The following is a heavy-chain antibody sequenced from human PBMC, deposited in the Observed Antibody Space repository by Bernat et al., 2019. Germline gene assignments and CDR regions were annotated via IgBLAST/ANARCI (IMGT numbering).Heavy chain of an antibody. D-gene: IGHD1-7*01. CDR2: ISSSSSTI. CDR3: ASNLTTNWDYQFDY. Sequence: EVQLVESGGGLVQPGGSLRLSCADSGFTFSSYSMNWVRQAPGKGLEWVSYISSSSSTIYYAASVKGRFTISRDNAKNSLYLQMNSLRDEDTAVYYGASNLTTNWDYQFDYWGQGTLVTVSS. CDR1: GFTFSSYS. V-gene: IGHV3-48*02. J-gene: IGHJ4*02.